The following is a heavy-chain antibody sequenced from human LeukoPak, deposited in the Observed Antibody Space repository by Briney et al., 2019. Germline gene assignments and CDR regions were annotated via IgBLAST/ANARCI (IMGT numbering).Heavy chain of an antibody. J-gene: IGHJ4*02. D-gene: IGHD5-12*01. CDR1: GGSISSYY. CDR3: ARQSGYDQEYYFDY. V-gene: IGHV4-59*01. CDR2: IYYSGST. Sequence: SETLSLTCTVSGGSISSYYWSWIRQPPGKGLEWIGYIYYSGSTNYNPSLKSRVTISVDTSKNQFSLKLSSVTAADTAVYYCARQSGYDQEYYFDYWGQGTLVTVSS.